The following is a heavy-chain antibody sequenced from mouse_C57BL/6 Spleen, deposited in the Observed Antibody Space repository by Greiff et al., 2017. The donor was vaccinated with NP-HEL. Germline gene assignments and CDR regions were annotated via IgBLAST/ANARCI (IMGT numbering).Heavy chain of an antibody. J-gene: IGHJ2*01. V-gene: IGHV1-52*01. CDR2: IDPSDSET. CDR3: ARGGRVPYYFDY. CDR1: GYTFTSYW. Sequence: QVQLQQPGAELVRPGSSVKLSCTASGYTFTSYWMHWVKQRPIQGLEWIGNIDPSDSETHYNQKFKDKATLTVDKSSSTAYMQLSSLTSEDSAVYYCARGGRVPYYFDYWGQGTTLTVSS.